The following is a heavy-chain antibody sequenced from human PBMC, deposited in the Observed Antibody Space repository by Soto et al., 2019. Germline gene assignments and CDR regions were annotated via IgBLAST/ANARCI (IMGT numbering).Heavy chain of an antibody. CDR3: ARGKVVRGSYVTLDY. D-gene: IGHD3-10*01. V-gene: IGHV4-34*01. CDR2: INHSGST. Sequence: QVQLQQWGAGLLKPSETLSLTSAVYGGSFSGYYWSWIRQPPGKGLEWIGEINHSGSTNYNPSLKSRVTLAVDTSKNPFSLKLRSVTAADTAVYYCARGKVVRGSYVTLDYWGQGTLVTVSS. J-gene: IGHJ4*02. CDR1: GGSFSGYY.